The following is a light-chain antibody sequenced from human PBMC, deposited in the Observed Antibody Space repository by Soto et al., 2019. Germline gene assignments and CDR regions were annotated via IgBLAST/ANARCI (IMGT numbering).Light chain of an antibody. CDR3: SSHTSGSTLV. J-gene: IGLJ2*01. Sequence: QSALTQPASVSGSPGQSITISCTGTSSDVGGYNYVSWYQQHPGKAPKLMIYDVSDRPSGISNRFSGSKSGNTASLTISGLQAEDEADYYCSSHTSGSTLVFGGGTKVTVL. CDR1: SSDVGGYNY. V-gene: IGLV2-14*01. CDR2: DVS.